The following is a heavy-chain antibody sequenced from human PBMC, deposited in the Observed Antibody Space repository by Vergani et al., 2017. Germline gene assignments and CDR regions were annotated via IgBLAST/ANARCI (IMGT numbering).Heavy chain of an antibody. J-gene: IGHJ6*03. D-gene: IGHD2-15*01. Sequence: QVQLQESGPGLVKPSETLSLTCTVSGGSISSYYWSWIRQPAGKGLEWIGRIYTSGSTNYNPSLKSRVTMSVDTSKNQFSLKLSSVTAADTAVYYCARGWRPGAWTVVDDMYVWGKGTTVTVSS. CDR2: IYTSGST. CDR3: ARGWRPGAWTVVDDMYV. V-gene: IGHV4-4*07. CDR1: GGSISSYY.